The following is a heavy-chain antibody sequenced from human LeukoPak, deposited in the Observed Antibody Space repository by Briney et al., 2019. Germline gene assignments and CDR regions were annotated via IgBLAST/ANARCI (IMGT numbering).Heavy chain of an antibody. J-gene: IGHJ6*03. CDR3: ARMKGPLRYFPGGYYYMDV. CDR2: IKQDGSEK. CDR1: GFTFSSYW. Sequence: GGSLRLSCAASGFTFSSYWMSWVRQAPGEGLEWVANIKQDGSEKYYVDSVKGRFTISRDNAKNSLYLQMNSLRAEDTAVYYCARMKGPLRYFPGGYYYMDVWGKGTTVTVSS. V-gene: IGHV3-7*01. D-gene: IGHD3-9*01.